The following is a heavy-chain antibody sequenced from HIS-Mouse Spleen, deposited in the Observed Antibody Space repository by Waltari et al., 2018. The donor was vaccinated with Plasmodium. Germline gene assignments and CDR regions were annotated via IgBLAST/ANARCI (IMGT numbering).Heavy chain of an antibody. Sequence: QLQLQESGPGLVKPSETLSLTCTVSGGSISSSSYYWGWIRQPPGKGMEWIGSSYYRGSPYYNPPLKSRVTISVDTSKNQFSLKRSSVTAADTAVYYCARDRITGTSYFDYWGQGTLVTVSS. J-gene: IGHJ4*02. CDR2: SYYRGSP. D-gene: IGHD1-7*01. CDR3: ARDRITGTSYFDY. V-gene: IGHV4-39*07. CDR1: GGSISSSSYY.